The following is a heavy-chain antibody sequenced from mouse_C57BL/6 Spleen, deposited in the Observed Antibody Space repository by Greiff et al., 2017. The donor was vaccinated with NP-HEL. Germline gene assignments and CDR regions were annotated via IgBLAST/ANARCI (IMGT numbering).Heavy chain of an antibody. J-gene: IGHJ4*01. CDR2: ISYDGSN. CDR1: GYSITSGYY. Sequence: EVQLVESGPGLVKPSQSLSLTCSVTGYSITSGYYWNWIRQFPGNKLEWMGYISYDGSNNYNPSLKNRISITRDTSKNQFFLKLNSVTTEDTATYYCARLGIYYYAMDYWGQGTSVTVSS. V-gene: IGHV3-6*01. CDR3: ARLGIYYYAMDY.